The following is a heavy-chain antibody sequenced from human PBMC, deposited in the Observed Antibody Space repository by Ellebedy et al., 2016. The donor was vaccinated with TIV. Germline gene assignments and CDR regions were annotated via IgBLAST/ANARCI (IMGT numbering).Heavy chain of an antibody. CDR2: ISYDGSNK. D-gene: IGHD2-2*01. V-gene: IGHV3-30*04. CDR1: GFTFSSYA. Sequence: GGSLRLSXAASGFTFSSYAMSWVRQAPGKGLEWVAVISYDGSNKYYADSVKGRFTISRDNSKNTLYLQMNSLRAEDTAVYYCARGSLVVPAAMPAYYYGMDVWGQGTTVTVSS. CDR3: ARGSLVVPAAMPAYYYGMDV. J-gene: IGHJ6*02.